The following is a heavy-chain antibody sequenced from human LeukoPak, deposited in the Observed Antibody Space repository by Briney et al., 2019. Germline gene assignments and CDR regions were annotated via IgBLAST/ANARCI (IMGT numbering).Heavy chain of an antibody. Sequence: SETLSLTCSVSTDSTNTYYWSWIRQSPGEGLEWIGHIYQTGSTDYNPSFGSRVTISIDMSKKEFSLKLTSVTVADTAMYYCVRLRWELLAPYFDHWGQGAFVIVSS. D-gene: IGHD2-15*01. CDR3: VRLRWELLAPYFDH. CDR2: IYQTGST. V-gene: IGHV4-59*13. CDR1: TDSTNTYY. J-gene: IGHJ4*02.